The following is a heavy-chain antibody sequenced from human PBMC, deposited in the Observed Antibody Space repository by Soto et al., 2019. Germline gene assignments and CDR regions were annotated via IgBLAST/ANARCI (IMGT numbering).Heavy chain of an antibody. CDR3: ERAAVAGPNYYYYYGMDV. V-gene: IGHV3-21*01. Sequence: EVQLVESGGDLVKPGGSLRLSCAASGFTFSSYSMNWVRQAPGKGLEWVSSISSSSSYIYYADSVKGRITISRDNAKNSLYLQMNSLRAEDTAVYYCERAAVAGPNYYYYYGMDVWGQGTTVTVSS. CDR1: GFTFSSYS. J-gene: IGHJ6*02. D-gene: IGHD6-19*01. CDR2: ISSSSSYI.